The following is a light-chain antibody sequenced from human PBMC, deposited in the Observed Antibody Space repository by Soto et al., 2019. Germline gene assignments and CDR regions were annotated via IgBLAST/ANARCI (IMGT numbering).Light chain of an antibody. CDR3: QQYNNWPLIT. J-gene: IGKJ5*01. CDR2: DAS. V-gene: IGKV3-11*01. CDR1: QSVSSY. Sequence: EIVLAQSPATLSLSPCERATPSCNASQSVSSYSAWYQQKPGQAPRLLIYDASNRATGIPARFSGSGSGTDFTLTISSLEPEDFAVYYCQQYNNWPLITFGQGTRLEIK.